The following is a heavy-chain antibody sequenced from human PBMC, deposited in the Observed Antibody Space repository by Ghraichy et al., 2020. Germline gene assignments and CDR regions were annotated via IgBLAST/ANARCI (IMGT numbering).Heavy chain of an antibody. CDR2: ISGGGSST. Sequence: GGSLRLSCAASGFTFSSYAMSWVRQAPGKGLEWVSAISGGGSSTYYADSVRGRFTISRDNSDKKVYLQVDSLRAEDTAVYYCAKDRRETSGLGAFDVRGQGAMVTVSS. J-gene: IGHJ3*01. D-gene: IGHD3-22*01. CDR3: AKDRRETSGLGAFDV. V-gene: IGHV3-23*01. CDR1: GFTFSSYA.